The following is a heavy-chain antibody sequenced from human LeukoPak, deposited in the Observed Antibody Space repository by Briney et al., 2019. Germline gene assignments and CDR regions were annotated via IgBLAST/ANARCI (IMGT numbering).Heavy chain of an antibody. J-gene: IGHJ4*02. Sequence: KASETLSLTCTVSGGSISSGSYYWSWIRQPAGKGLEWIGRLYTSGSTNYNPSLKSRVTISVDTSKNQFSLKLSSVTAADTAVYYCARAGGYYDSSGYYGTFDYWGQGTLVTVSS. CDR1: GGSISSGSYY. V-gene: IGHV4-61*02. CDR3: ARAGGYYDSSGYYGTFDY. CDR2: LYTSGST. D-gene: IGHD3-22*01.